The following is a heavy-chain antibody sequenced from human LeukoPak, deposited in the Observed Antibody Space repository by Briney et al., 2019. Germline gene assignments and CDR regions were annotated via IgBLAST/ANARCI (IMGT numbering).Heavy chain of an antibody. CDR2: IYYSGTT. Sequence: SETLSLTCTVSGGSISSGAYYWTWLRQYPGKGLEWSGYIYYSGTTYYNPSLKSRITISVDTSKDQFSLRLSSVTAADTAVYYCARDYSGYNRLDYWGQGTLVTVSS. D-gene: IGHD5-12*01. J-gene: IGHJ4*02. CDR1: GGSISSGAYY. CDR3: ARDYSGYNRLDY. V-gene: IGHV4-31*03.